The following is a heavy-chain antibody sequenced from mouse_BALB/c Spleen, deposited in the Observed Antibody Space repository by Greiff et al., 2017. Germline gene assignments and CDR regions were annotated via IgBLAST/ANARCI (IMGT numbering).Heavy chain of an antibody. CDR3: ARVDGNKYYFDY. Sequence: QVQLKESGPGLVAPSRSLSILCPVSGFSLPGFGVNGFRQPPGKGLEWLGVIWAGGSTNYNSALMSRLSISKDNSKSQVFLKMNSLQTDDTAMYYCARVDGNKYYFDYWGQGTTLTVSS. CDR2: IWAGGST. V-gene: IGHV2-9*02. CDR1: GFSLPGFG. D-gene: IGHD2-1*01. J-gene: IGHJ2*01.